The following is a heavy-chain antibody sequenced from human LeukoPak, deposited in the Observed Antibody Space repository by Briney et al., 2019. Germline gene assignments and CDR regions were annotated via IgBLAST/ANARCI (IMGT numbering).Heavy chain of an antibody. V-gene: IGHV1-24*01. CDR1: GYTLTELS. Sequence: ASVKVSCKVSGYTLTELSMHWVRQAPGKGLEWMGGFDPEDGETIYEQKFQGRVTMTEDTSTDTAYMELSSLRSEDTAVYYCATVKVIMITFGGVIVSEYYFDYWGQGTLVTVSS. D-gene: IGHD3-16*02. CDR3: ATVKVIMITFGGVIVSEYYFDY. CDR2: FDPEDGET. J-gene: IGHJ4*02.